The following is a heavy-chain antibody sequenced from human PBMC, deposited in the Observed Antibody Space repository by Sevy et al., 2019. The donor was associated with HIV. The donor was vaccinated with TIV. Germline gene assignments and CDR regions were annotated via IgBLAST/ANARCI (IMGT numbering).Heavy chain of an antibody. J-gene: IGHJ4*02. V-gene: IGHV1-8*01. D-gene: IGHD3-10*01. Sequence: ASVKVSCKASGYTFTSYDINWVRQATGQGLEWMGWMNPNSGNTGYAQKFQGTVTMTRNTSISTAYMELSSLRSEDTAVYYCARRYDYGSGSYYLLVDYWGQGTLVTVS. CDR2: MNPNSGNT. CDR3: ARRYDYGSGSYYLLVDY. CDR1: GYTFTSYD.